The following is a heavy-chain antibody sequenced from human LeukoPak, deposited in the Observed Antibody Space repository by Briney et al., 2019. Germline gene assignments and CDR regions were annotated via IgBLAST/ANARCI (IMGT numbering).Heavy chain of an antibody. D-gene: IGHD2-15*01. CDR2: ISYDGNNK. CDR3: ARADIVAVVAAAALDY. V-gene: IGHV3-30*04. CDR1: GFTFSRYA. Sequence: GGSLRLSCAASGFTFSRYAMHWVRQAPGKGLECVAVISYDGNNKFHADSVRGRLTISRDNSKSTLYLQMNSLRDEDTAVYYCARADIVAVVAAAALDYWGQGTLVTVSS. J-gene: IGHJ4*02.